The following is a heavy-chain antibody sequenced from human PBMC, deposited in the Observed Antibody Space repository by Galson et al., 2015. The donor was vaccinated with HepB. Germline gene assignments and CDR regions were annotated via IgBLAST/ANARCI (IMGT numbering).Heavy chain of an antibody. D-gene: IGHD6-13*01. CDR1: GGSISSYY. CDR3: ARHREGIAIVGIDY. Sequence: SETLSLTCTVSGGSISSYYWSWIRQPPGKGLEWIGYIYYSGSTNYNPSLESRVTISVDTSNNQFSLKLTSVTAADTAVYYCARHREGIAIVGIDYWGQGTLVTVSP. CDR2: IYYSGST. V-gene: IGHV4-59*08. J-gene: IGHJ4*02.